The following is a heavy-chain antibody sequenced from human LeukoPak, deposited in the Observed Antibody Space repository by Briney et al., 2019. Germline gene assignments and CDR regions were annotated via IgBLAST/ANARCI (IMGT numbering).Heavy chain of an antibody. V-gene: IGHV3-74*01. CDR2: IGSDESSI. CDR3: TRGSGGSKFDS. CDR1: EFTFSSYW. D-gene: IGHD2-15*01. J-gene: IGHJ4*02. Sequence: GGSLRLSCAASEFTFSSYWMHRVRQAPGKGLVWVSRIGSDESSIRYADSVKGRFTISRDNAKNTLYLQMNSLRAEDTAVYYCTRGSGGSKFDSWGQGTLVTVSS.